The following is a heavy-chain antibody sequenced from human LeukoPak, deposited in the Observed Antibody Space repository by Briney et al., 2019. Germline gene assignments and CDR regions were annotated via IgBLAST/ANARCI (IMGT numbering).Heavy chain of an antibody. D-gene: IGHD5-12*01. J-gene: IGHJ4*02. CDR1: GFTFSNAW. V-gene: IGHV3-15*01. CDR2: IKSKTDGGTT. Sequence: PGGSLRLSCAASGFTFSNAWMSWVRQAPGKGLEWVGRIKSKTDGGTTDYAAPVKGRFTISRDDSKNTLYLQMNSPKTEDTAVYYCTTAVGYASTYFDYWGQGTLVTVSS. CDR3: TTAVGYASTYFDY.